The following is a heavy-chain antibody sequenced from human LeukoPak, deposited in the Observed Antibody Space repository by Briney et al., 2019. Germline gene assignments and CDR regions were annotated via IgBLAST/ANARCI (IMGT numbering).Heavy chain of an antibody. CDR2: ITSSSSYM. V-gene: IGHV3-21*01. Sequence: GGSLRLSCAASGFTFSTYSMNWVRQAPGKGLEWVSFITSSSSYMYYADSVKGRFTISRDNAKNSLYLQMNSLRAEDTAVYYCARDEEGGAFDIWGQGTMVTVSS. CDR1: GFTFSTYS. D-gene: IGHD3-16*01. CDR3: ARDEEGGAFDI. J-gene: IGHJ3*02.